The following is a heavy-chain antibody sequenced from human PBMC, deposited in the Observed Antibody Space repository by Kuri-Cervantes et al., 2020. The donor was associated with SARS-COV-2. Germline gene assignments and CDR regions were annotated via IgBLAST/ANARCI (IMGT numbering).Heavy chain of an antibody. D-gene: IGHD2-15*01. J-gene: IGHJ6*03. V-gene: IGHV3-23*01. CDR2: ISRSGDTT. CDR1: GFPFNKFS. CDR3: ARDRIAPTGWDYYMDV. Sequence: GGSLRLSCAASGFPFNKFSMTWVRQAPGKGLEWVSLISRSGDTTDYLESVKGRFTISRDISKNTLYLQMNSLRAEDTAVYYCARDRIAPTGWDYYMDVWGKGTTVTVSS.